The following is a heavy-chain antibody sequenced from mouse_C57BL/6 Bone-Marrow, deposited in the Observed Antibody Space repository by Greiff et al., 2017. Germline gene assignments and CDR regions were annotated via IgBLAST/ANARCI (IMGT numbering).Heavy chain of an antibody. CDR1: GYTFTDYY. CDR2: INPYNGGT. J-gene: IGHJ2*01. Sequence: VQLQQSGPVLVKPGASVKMSCKASGYTFTDYYMNWVKQSHGKSLEWIGVINPYNGGTSYNQKFKGKATLTVDKSSSTAYMELNSLTSEDSAVYYCARKYYGSSYVFDYWGQGTTLTVSS. V-gene: IGHV1-19*01. CDR3: ARKYYGSSYVFDY. D-gene: IGHD1-1*01.